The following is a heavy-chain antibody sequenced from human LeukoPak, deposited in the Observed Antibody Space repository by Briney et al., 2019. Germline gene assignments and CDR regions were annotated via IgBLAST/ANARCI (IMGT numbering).Heavy chain of an antibody. J-gene: IGHJ4*02. CDR1: GGSISSYY. CDR3: ARGRLLDSSGFIDY. CDR2: IYTSGST. V-gene: IGHV4-4*07. D-gene: IGHD3-22*01. Sequence: PSETLSLTCTVSGGSISSYYWSWIRQPAGKGLEWIGRIYTSGSTNYNPSLKSRVTMSVDTSKNQFSLKLSSVTAADTAVYYCARGRLLDSSGFIDYWGQGTLVTVSS.